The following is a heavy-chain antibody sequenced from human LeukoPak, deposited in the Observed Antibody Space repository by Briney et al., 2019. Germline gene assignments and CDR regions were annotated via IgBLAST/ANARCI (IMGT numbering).Heavy chain of an antibody. V-gene: IGHV3-53*01. D-gene: IGHD3-10*01. CDR2: IYPGGDI. CDR3: ARGGVDYYGSGTYYLMYYFDY. Sequence: GGSLRLSCAASEVTVTTNYLSWVRQPPGKGLQWVSVIYPGGDIYYSDSVKGRFTISRDDPHNTLYLQMNSLRAEDTAVYFCARGGVDYYGSGTYYLMYYFDYWGQGALVTVSS. CDR1: EVTVTTNY. J-gene: IGHJ4*02.